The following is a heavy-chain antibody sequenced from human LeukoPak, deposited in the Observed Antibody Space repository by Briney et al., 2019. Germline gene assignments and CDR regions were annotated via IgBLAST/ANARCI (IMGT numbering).Heavy chain of an antibody. CDR1: GYTFTSYD. J-gene: IGHJ4*02. CDR2: MSPNSGNT. V-gene: IGHV1-8*01. D-gene: IGHD7-27*01. CDR3: ARGPPNWGYDY. Sequence: ASVKVSCKASGYTFTSYDINWVRQATGQGPEWMGWMSPNSGNTGYARKFQGRVTMTRGTPMSTAYMELSSLRSEDTAVYYCARGPPNWGYDYWGQGTLVTVSS.